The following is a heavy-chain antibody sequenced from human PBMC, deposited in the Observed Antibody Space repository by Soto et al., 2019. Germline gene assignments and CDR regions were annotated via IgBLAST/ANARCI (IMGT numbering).Heavy chain of an antibody. D-gene: IGHD4-4*01. J-gene: IGHJ4*02. V-gene: IGHV3-21*01. Sequence: EVQLVESGGGLVKPGGSLRLSCAASAFTFSSYSMNWVRQAPGKGLEWVSSISSSSSYIYYADSVKGRFTISRDNAKNSLYLQMNSLRAEDTAVYYCAREAVTNFDYWGQGTLVTVSS. CDR2: ISSSSSYI. CDR1: AFTFSSYS. CDR3: AREAVTNFDY.